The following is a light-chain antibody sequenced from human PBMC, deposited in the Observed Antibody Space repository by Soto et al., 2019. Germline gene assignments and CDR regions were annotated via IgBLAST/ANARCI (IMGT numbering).Light chain of an antibody. V-gene: IGKV3-11*01. CDR3: QHRSNWPPIFS. Sequence: EIVLTQSPATLSLSPGDTATLSCRASQSVTSYLAWYQHRPGQAPRLLIYDASSRAPDIPDRFSGSGYGTAFTLTISGLEPEDFAVYYCQHRSNWPPIFSLAPGTKVDIK. CDR2: DAS. J-gene: IGKJ3*01. CDR1: QSVTSY.